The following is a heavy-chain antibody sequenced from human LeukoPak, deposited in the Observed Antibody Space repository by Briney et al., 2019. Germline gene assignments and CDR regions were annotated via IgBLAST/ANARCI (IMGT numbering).Heavy chain of an antibody. CDR3: AREAYTIMIY. V-gene: IGHV1-69*13. Sequence: SVKVSCKDSGGTFSSYAISWVRQAPGQGLEWMGGITPIFGTANYAQKFQGRVTINADEFTNTVYMELRSLRSEDTAVYYCAREAYTIMIYWGQGSLVTVSS. J-gene: IGHJ4*02. CDR1: GGTFSSYA. D-gene: IGHD3-16*01. CDR2: ITPIFGTA.